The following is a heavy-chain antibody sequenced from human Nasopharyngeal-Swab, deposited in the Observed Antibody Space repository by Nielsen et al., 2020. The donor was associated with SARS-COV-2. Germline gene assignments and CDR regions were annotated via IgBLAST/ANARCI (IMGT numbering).Heavy chain of an antibody. J-gene: IGHJ4*02. Sequence: GSLRLSCTVSGGSISSSTYYWAWIRQPPGKGLEWIGSIYYGGSTYYNPSLKSRVTISVDTSKNQFSLKLSSVTAADTAVYYCATLSSSWYEYYFDYWAREPWSPSPQ. CDR3: ATLSSSWYEYYFDY. V-gene: IGHV4-39*01. D-gene: IGHD6-13*01. CDR2: IYYGGST. CDR1: GGSISSSTYY.